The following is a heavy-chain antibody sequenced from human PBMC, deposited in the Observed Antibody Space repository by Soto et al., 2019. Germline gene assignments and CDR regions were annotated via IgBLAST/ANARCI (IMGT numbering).Heavy chain of an antibody. Sequence: SGPTLVKPTQPLTLTCTFSGFSLSTSGMCVSWIRQPPGKALEWLARIDWDDDKYYSTSLKTRLTISKDTSKNQVVLTMTNMDPVDTATYYCARAKVGYCSGGSCYKTYDYYYYYYMDVWGKGTTVTVSS. CDR1: GFSLSTSGMC. V-gene: IGHV2-70*11. CDR2: IDWDDDK. J-gene: IGHJ6*03. CDR3: ARAKVGYCSGGSCYKTYDYYYYYYMDV. D-gene: IGHD2-15*01.